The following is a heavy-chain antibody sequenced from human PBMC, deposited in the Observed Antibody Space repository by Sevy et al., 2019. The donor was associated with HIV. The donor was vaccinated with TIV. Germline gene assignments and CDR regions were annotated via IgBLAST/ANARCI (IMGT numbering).Heavy chain of an antibody. CDR2: INEDGSVK. CDR3: VGAIQKSESY. CDR1: GFTFRTYW. V-gene: IGHV3-7*04. J-gene: IGHJ4*02. Sequence: GGSLRLSCEASGFTFRTYWMNWVRQAPGKGLEWVANINEDGSVKYYADSVKGRFTISRDNAKNSVYLQMNSLRAEDGALYYCVGAIQKSESYWGRGTLVTVSS.